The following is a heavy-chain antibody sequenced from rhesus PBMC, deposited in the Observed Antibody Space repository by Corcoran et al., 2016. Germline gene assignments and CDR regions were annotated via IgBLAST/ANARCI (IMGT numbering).Heavy chain of an antibody. CDR3: ARVQYSGSWKEDY. Sequence: VKPSETLSLTCAVSGGSISSSYYYWSWIRQAPGKGLEWIGYISYSGSTSYNPSLKSRVTISRDTSKNQFSLKLSSVTAADTALYYCARVQYSGSWKEDYWGQGVLVTVSS. D-gene: IGHD6-25*01. J-gene: IGHJ4*01. V-gene: IGHV4-122*02. CDR1: GGSISSSYYY. CDR2: ISYSGST.